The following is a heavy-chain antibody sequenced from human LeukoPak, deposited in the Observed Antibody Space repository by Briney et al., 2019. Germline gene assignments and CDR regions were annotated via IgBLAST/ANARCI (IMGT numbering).Heavy chain of an antibody. D-gene: IGHD3-16*02. CDR1: GFTFSNYA. J-gene: IGHJ4*02. V-gene: IGHV3-23*01. CDR3: ARSLSSRFSGPRRPYYFDS. Sequence: GGSLRLSCAASGFTFSNYAMNWVRQAPGKGLEWVSGISISGGSTFYADPVKGRFTISTDNSKNTLYLQMNSLRAEDTAVYYCARSLSSRFSGPRRPYYFDSWGQGTLVTVSS. CDR2: ISISGGST.